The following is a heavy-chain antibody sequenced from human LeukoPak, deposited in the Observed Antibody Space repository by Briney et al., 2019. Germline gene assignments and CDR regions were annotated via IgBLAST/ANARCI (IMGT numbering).Heavy chain of an antibody. D-gene: IGHD5-12*01. Sequence: GGSLRLSCAASGFAFRKYCMNWVRQAPGKGLVWVSRINSDGRWTNYADSVKGRFTISRDNAKQTVYLHMNSLRAEDTAVCVFACKRVSVDMVCDIGREGTVHTVFS. V-gene: IGHV3-74*01. CDR3: ACKRVSVDMVCDI. J-gene: IGHJ3*02. CDR1: GFAFRKYC. CDR2: INSDGRWT.